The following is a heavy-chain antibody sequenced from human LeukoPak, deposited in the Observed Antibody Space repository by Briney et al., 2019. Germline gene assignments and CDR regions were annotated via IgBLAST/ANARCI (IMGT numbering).Heavy chain of an antibody. V-gene: IGHV3-66*01. J-gene: IGHJ3*02. Sequence: GGSLRLSCAVSGFTVTNDYMNWVRQAPGKGLEWVSIIYSGGSTYYADSVKGRFTISRDNSKNTLYLQMNSLRAEDTAVYYCARDPAKWYSSSREAFDIWGQGTMVTVSS. CDR2: IYSGGST. CDR3: ARDPAKWYSSSREAFDI. CDR1: GFTVTNDY. D-gene: IGHD6-13*01.